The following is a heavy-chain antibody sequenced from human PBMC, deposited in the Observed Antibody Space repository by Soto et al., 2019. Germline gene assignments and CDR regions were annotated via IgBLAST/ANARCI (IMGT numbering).Heavy chain of an antibody. V-gene: IGHV1-18*01. D-gene: IGHD3-16*01. CDR2: ISAYNGNT. J-gene: IGHJ4*02. CDR3: ARGGTPIDY. Sequence: QVQLVQSGAEVKKPGASVKVSCKASGYTFTNFGISWVRQSPGQGLEWMGWISAYNGNTNYAQKFQGRGTMTTETSTSTAYMEVRSLRFDDTAVYYGARGGTPIDYWGQGTLVTVSS. CDR1: GYTFTNFG.